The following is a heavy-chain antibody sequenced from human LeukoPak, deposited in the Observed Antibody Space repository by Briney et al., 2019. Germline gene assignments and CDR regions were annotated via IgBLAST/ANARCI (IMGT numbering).Heavy chain of an antibody. Sequence: ASVKVSCKASGYTFTSYGISWVRQAPGLGLEWMGWISTYHGNTNYAQKLQGRVTMTTDTSTSTAYMELRSLRSDDTAVYYCARAFFRNDDGHFDYWGQGTLVTVSS. CDR1: GYTFTSYG. CDR3: ARAFFRNDDGHFDY. J-gene: IGHJ4*02. CDR2: ISTYHGNT. V-gene: IGHV1-18*01. D-gene: IGHD1-1*01.